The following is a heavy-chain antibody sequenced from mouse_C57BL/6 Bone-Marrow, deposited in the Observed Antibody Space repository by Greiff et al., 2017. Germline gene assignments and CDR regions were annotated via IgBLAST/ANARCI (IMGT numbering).Heavy chain of an antibody. Sequence: QVQLQQPGAELVKPGASVKLSCKASGYTFTSYWMQWVKQRPGQGLEWIGEIDPSASYTNYNQKFKGKATLTVDTSSSTAYMQLRSLTSEESAVYYCARKYDLYYAMDYWGQGTSVTVSS. CDR3: ARKYDLYYAMDY. CDR2: IDPSASYT. V-gene: IGHV1-50*01. J-gene: IGHJ4*01. D-gene: IGHD2-10*02. CDR1: GYTFTSYW.